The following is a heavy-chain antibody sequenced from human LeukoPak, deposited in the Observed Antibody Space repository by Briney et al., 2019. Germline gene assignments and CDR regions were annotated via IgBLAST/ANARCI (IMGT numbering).Heavy chain of an antibody. D-gene: IGHD2-2*01. CDR3: ARSKYCSSTTCSARRTDY. J-gene: IGHJ4*02. Sequence: GASVKVSCKASGYTFTDYYMHWVRQAPGQGLEWVGWINPNNGGTNYAQPFQGRVTMTRDTSISTAYMGLSRLRSDDTAIYDCARSKYCSSTTCSARRTDYWGQGTLVTVSS. V-gene: IGHV1-2*02. CDR2: INPNNGGT. CDR1: GYTFTDYY.